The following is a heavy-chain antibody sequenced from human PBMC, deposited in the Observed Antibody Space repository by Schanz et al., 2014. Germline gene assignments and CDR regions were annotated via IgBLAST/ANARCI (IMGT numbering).Heavy chain of an antibody. CDR3: ARGGFGEVSYFDY. CDR1: GFTFSSYS. J-gene: IGHJ4*02. D-gene: IGHD3-10*01. CDR2: ISGSSRTI. Sequence: VRLVESGGGVVQPGRSLRLSCAASGFTFSSYSMNWVRQAPGKGLEWVSYISGSSRTIYYADSMKGRFTISRDNSKNSLYLQMNSLRAEDTAVYYCARGGFGEVSYFDYWGQGTLVTVAS. V-gene: IGHV3-48*04.